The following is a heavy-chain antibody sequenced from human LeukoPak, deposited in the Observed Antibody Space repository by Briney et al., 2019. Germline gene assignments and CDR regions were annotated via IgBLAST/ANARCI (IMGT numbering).Heavy chain of an antibody. CDR1: GGTFSSYA. D-gene: IGHD6-19*01. Sequence: ASVKVSCKASGGTFSSYAISWVRQATGQGLEWMGWMNPNSGDTGYAQKFQGRVTMTRNTSINTAYMELSSLRSEDTAVYYCARGTPSGWHGAVYWGQGTLVTVSS. CDR2: MNPNSGDT. V-gene: IGHV1-8*02. J-gene: IGHJ4*02. CDR3: ARGTPSGWHGAVY.